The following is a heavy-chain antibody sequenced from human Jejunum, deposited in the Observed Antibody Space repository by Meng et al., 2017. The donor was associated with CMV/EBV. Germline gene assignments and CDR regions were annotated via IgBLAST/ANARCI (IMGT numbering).Heavy chain of an antibody. J-gene: IGHJ4*01. Sequence: EXQLLEXXXGLAQPGXSVRLTXAGTGFTFSIYAMSWVRQAPGKGLEWVSAISGSDDTTYYADSVKGRFTISRDNSRNTLYLHINSLRAEDTAVYYCGRGSYTNSYEVDYWGHGTLVIVSS. CDR3: GRGSYTNSYEVDY. V-gene: IGHV3-23*01. CDR1: GFTFSIYA. CDR2: ISGSDDTT. D-gene: IGHD6-6*01.